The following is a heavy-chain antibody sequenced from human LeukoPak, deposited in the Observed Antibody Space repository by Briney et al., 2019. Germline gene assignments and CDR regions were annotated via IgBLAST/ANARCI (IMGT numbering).Heavy chain of an antibody. CDR1: GYTFTSYY. V-gene: IGHV1-46*01. CDR2: INPSGGST. CDR3: ARDLYYDFWSGYYLSYYYYGMDV. J-gene: IGHJ6*02. D-gene: IGHD3-3*01. Sequence: GASVKVSCKASGYTFTSYYMHWVRQAPGQGLEWMGIINPSGGSTSYAQKFQGRVTMTRDTSTSTVYMELSSLRSEDTAVYYCARDLYYDFWSGYYLSYYYYGMDVWGQGTTVTASS.